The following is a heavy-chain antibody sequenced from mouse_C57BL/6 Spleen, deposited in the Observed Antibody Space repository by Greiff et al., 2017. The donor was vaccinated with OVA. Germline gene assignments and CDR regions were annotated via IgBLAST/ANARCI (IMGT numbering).Heavy chain of an antibody. CDR1: GYTFTSYW. Sequence: QVQLKQPGAELVKPGASVKLSCKASGYTFTSYWMHWVKQRPGQGLEWIGMIHPNSGSTNYNEKFKSKATLTVDKSSSTAYMQLSSLTSEDSAVYYSAATTVVPYYFDYWGQGTTLTVSS. D-gene: IGHD1-1*01. J-gene: IGHJ2*01. CDR2: IHPNSGST. CDR3: AATTVVPYYFDY. V-gene: IGHV1-64*01.